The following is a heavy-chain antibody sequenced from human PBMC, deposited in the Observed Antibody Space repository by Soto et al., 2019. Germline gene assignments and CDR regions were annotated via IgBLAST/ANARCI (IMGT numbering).Heavy chain of an antibody. CDR1: CYTFTSYG. CDR2: ISAYNGNT. V-gene: IGHV1-18*04. CDR3: DRGVGTGSYNWFDP. J-gene: IGHJ5*02. Sequence: GASVKVSCKASCYTFTSYGISWLRYAPGQGLEWMGWISAYNGNTNYAQKLQGRVTMTTDTATSTDYMELRSLRSDDTAVSYCDRGVGTGSYNWFDPWAQGTLVTFSS. D-gene: IGHD1-1*01.